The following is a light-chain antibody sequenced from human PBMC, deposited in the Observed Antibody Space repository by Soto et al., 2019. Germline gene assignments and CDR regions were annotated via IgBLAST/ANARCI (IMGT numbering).Light chain of an antibody. J-gene: IGKJ2*01. CDR3: QQYIAYSYS. Sequence: DIQMTQSPSTLSASVGDRVTITCRASQSLPRSLAWYQQKAGKAPKLLIYDASNLQSGVPSRFSGSGSGTEFTLTISGLQPDDFATYYCQQYIAYSYSFGQGTKLEIK. V-gene: IGKV1-5*01. CDR2: DAS. CDR1: QSLPRS.